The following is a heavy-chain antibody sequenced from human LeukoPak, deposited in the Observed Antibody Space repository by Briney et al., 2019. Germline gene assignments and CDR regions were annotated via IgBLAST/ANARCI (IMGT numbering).Heavy chain of an antibody. V-gene: IGHV3-7*01. J-gene: IGHJ4*02. D-gene: IGHD3-9*01. CDR3: ARVEDYDILTGFDY. CDR1: GFTFSRYW. Sequence: PGGSLRLSCAASGFTFSRYWMSWVRQAPGKGLEWVANIKQDGREKYYVDSVKGRFTISRDNAKESLYLQMNSLRAEDTAVYYCARVEDYDILTGFDYWGQGTLVTVSS. CDR2: IKQDGREK.